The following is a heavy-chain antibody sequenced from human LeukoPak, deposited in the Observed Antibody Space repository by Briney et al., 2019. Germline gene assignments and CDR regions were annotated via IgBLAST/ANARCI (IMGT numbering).Heavy chain of an antibody. CDR2: IYHSGST. V-gene: IGHV4-4*02. CDR1: GGSISSSNW. Sequence: SETLSLTCAVSGGSISSSNWWSWVRQPPGKGLEWIGEIYHSGSTNYNPSLKSRVTISVDKSKNQFSLRLSSVTAADTAVYYCASLLPRAYYYYYMDVWGKGTTVTVSS. CDR3: ASLLPRAYYYYYMDV. D-gene: IGHD2-15*01. J-gene: IGHJ6*03.